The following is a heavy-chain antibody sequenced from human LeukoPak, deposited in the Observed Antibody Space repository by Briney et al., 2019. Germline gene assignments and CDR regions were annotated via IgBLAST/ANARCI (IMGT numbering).Heavy chain of an antibody. D-gene: IGHD6-13*01. Sequence: GGSLRLSCAASGFTFSSYAMHWVRQAPGKGLEWVAVISYDGSNKYYADSVKGRFTISRDNSKNTLYLQMNSLRAEDTAVYYCARRYSSSWYGGGYWGQGTLVTVSS. J-gene: IGHJ4*02. CDR1: GFTFSSYA. CDR3: ARRYSSSWYGGGY. V-gene: IGHV3-30-3*01. CDR2: ISYDGSNK.